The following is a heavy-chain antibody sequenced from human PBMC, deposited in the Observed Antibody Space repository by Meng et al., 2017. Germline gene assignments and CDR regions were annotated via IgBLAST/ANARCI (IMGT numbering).Heavy chain of an antibody. J-gene: IGHJ4*02. V-gene: IGHV4-61*01. CDR3: ARTRGDYYFDY. CDR1: GDSVTVGSHY. Sequence: QVQLQESGPGLVRPSETPSLTCTVSGDSVTVGSHYWSWIRQPPGKGLEWIGYIDYGGSTSYNPSLRSRVTISVDTSNNQFSLKLSSVTAADTAVFYCARTRGDYYFDYWGQGTLVTVSS. CDR2: IDYGGST. D-gene: IGHD3-16*01.